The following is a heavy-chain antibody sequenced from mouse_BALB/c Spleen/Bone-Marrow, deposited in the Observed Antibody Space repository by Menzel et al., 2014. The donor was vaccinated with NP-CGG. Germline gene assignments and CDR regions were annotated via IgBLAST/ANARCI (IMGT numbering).Heavy chain of an antibody. V-gene: IGHV1-4*01. J-gene: IGHJ4*01. CDR3: ARVYGNYDAMDY. CDR1: GYTFTTYT. CDR2: INPSSGYT. Sequence: QVQLQQSGAELARPGASVKMSCRASGYTFTTYTMHWVKQRPGQGLEWIGYINPSSGYTYYTQKFKDKATLTADKSSSAAYLQPSSLTSEDSAVYYCARVYGNYDAMDYWGQGTSVTVSS. D-gene: IGHD2-1*01.